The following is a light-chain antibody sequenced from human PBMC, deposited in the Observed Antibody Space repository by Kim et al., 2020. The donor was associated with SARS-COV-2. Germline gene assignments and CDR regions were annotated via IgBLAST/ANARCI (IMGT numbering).Light chain of an antibody. Sequence: ASVKLTCTLSSGHSSYAIAWHQQHPEKGPRYLMKVNSDGSHTKGDGIPDRFSGSRSGAERYLTISSLQSEDEADYYCQTWDTGIRVFGGGTKLTVL. V-gene: IGLV4-69*01. CDR2: VNSDGSH. CDR3: QTWDTGIRV. J-gene: IGLJ3*02. CDR1: SGHSSYA.